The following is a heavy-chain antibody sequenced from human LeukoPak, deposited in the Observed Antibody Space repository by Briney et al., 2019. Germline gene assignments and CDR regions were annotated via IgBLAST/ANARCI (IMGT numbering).Heavy chain of an antibody. CDR3: ARGRALIIDYYGSGSYHP. V-gene: IGHV1-18*01. D-gene: IGHD3-10*01. CDR1: GYTFTSYG. Sequence: ASVKVSCKASGYTFTSYGISWVRQAPGQGLEWMGWISAYNGNTNYAQKLQGRVTMTTDTSTSTAYMELRSLRSDDTAVYYCARGRALIIDYYGSGSYHPWGQGTLVTVSS. CDR2: ISAYNGNT. J-gene: IGHJ5*02.